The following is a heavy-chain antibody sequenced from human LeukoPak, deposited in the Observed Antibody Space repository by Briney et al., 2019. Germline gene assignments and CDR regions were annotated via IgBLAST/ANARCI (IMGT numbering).Heavy chain of an antibody. CDR2: IYHSGST. CDR1: GGSISSYY. D-gene: IGHD3-22*01. Sequence: SETLSLTCTVSGGSISSYYWSWIRQPPGKGLEWIGYIYHSGSTNYNPSLKSRVTISVDTSKNQFSLKLSSVTAADTAVYYCARDKGVGNYYDSRNYYYYYMDVWGKGTTVTISS. V-gene: IGHV4-59*01. J-gene: IGHJ6*03. CDR3: ARDKGVGNYYDSRNYYYYYMDV.